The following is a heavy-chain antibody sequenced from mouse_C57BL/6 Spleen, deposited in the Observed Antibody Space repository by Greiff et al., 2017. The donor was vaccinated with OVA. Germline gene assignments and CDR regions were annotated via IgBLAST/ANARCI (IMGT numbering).Heavy chain of an antibody. Sequence: EVQLQQSGAELVRPGASVKLSCTASGFNIKDDYMPWVKQRPEQGLEWIGWIDPENGDTEYASKFQGKATITADTSSNTAYLQLSSLTSEDTAVYYGTARGSNYPAWLAYWGQGTLVTVSA. D-gene: IGHD2-5*01. J-gene: IGHJ3*01. V-gene: IGHV14-4*01. CDR3: TARGSNYPAWLAY. CDR1: GFNIKDDY. CDR2: IDPENGDT.